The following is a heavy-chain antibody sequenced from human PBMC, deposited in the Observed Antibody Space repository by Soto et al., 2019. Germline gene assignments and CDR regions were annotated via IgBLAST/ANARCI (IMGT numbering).Heavy chain of an antibody. Sequence: QVQLQESGTGLVKPSETLSLTCTVSGGSISRYYWCCIRQPPGKGLVWIGYIYYSGSTNYNPSLKSRVTISVDTSKNQFSLKLSSVTAADTAVYYCARDQHGMDVWGQGTTVTVSS. CDR3: ARDQHGMDV. CDR1: GGSISRYY. J-gene: IGHJ6*02. V-gene: IGHV4-59*01. CDR2: IYYSGST.